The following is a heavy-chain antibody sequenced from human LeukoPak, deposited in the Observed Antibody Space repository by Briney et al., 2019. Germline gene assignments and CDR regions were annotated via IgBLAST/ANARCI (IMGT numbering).Heavy chain of an antibody. V-gene: IGHV1-18*01. J-gene: IGHJ4*02. CDR3: ARDWGIAAEVDYFDD. CDR2: ISGNNDDT. CDR1: GYTFTTFG. Sequence: GASVKVSCKASGYTFTTFGISWVRQAPGQGLEWMGWISGNNDDTNYAQNLQGRVTMTTDTSTGTAYMEVRSLGSDDTAVYYCARDWGIAAEVDYFDDCGQGTVVTVSS. D-gene: IGHD6-13*01.